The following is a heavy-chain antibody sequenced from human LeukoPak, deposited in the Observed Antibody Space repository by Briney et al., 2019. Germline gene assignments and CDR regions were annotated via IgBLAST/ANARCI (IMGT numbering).Heavy chain of an antibody. J-gene: IGHJ6*02. CDR1: GGSISGSSYY. CDR3: ARRSGPYDFWSGYYYYYYGMDV. CDR2: IYYSGST. V-gene: IGHV4-39*01. D-gene: IGHD3-3*01. Sequence: SETLSLTCTVSGGSISGSSYYWGWIRQPPGKGLEWIGSIYYSGSTYYNPSLKSRVTISVDTSKNQFSLKLSSVTAADTAVYYCARRSGPYDFWSGYYYYYYGMDVWGQGTTVTVSS.